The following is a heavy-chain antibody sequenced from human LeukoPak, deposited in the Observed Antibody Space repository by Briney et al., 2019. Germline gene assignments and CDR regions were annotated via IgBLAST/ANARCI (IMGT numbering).Heavy chain of an antibody. CDR2: ISGTGRTT. CDR1: GFIFSSYA. V-gene: IGHV3-23*01. D-gene: IGHD2-15*01. CDR3: ASNREVVGAAIY. J-gene: IGHJ4*02. Sequence: PGGSLRLSCAASGFIFSSYAMSWVRQAPGKGLEWVSSISGTGRTTYYADSVKGRFPISRDNSKKMVYLQLNSLRAEDTAIYYCASNREVVGAAIYWGQGIMVTVSS.